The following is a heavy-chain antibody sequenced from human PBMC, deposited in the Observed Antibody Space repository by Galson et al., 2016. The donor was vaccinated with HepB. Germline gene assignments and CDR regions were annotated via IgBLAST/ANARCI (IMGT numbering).Heavy chain of an antibody. CDR1: GFTFSGYN. J-gene: IGHJ4*01. CDR2: VTDNSDYK. D-gene: IGHD2-15*01. Sequence: SLRLSCAASGFTFSGYNMNWVRQAPGKGLEWVSSVTDNSDYKYYADSVKGRFTISRDNAKNLLYLQMNSLRAEDTAVYYCAGEEEGLVIAGTLRYWGHGTLVTVSS. V-gene: IGHV3-21*01. CDR3: AGEEEGLVIAGTLRY.